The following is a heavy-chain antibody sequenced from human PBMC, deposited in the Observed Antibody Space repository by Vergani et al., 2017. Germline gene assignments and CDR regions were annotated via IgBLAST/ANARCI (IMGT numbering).Heavy chain of an antibody. J-gene: IGHJ4*02. V-gene: IGHV4-39*01. CDR1: GGSITSSSYY. CDR2: IYHSGGA. CDR3: ARTESFILRYFHGAL. Sequence: QLHLQESGPGLVKLSETLSLTCTVSGGSITSSSYYWGWIRQPPGKGLEWIGNIYHSGGAYYNPSLKGRVTISVDTSKNQFSLEVTSVTAADTAIYFCARTESFILRYFHGALWGQGTLVTVSS. D-gene: IGHD3-9*01.